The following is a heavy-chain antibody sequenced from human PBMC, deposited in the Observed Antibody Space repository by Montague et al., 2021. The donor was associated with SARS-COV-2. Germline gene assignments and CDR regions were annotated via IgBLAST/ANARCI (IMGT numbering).Heavy chain of an antibody. V-gene: IGHV4-39*02. J-gene: IGHJ3*02. CDR1: GDSISRSHYF. CDR3: ARWGLNNAFDI. Sequence: SETLSLTCSVSGDSISRSHYFWAWIRQPPGMGLEWIGSIYFTGKTYYHPSLKSRVTISIDTSKNHFSLRLSSVTAADSAVFYCARWGLNNAFDIWGRGTMGTISS. D-gene: IGHD1/OR15-1a*01. CDR2: IYFTGKT.